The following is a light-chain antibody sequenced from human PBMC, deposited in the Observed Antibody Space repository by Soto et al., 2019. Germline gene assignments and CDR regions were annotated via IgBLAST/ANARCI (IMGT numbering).Light chain of an antibody. J-gene: IGLJ1*01. CDR1: SSVVGAYDY. CDR2: EFH. Sequence: SALTQPAAVSGSPGQSIAISCIGTSSVVGAYDYVSWYQQHPDRAPKLMVYEFHNRPSGVSNRFSGSKSVNTATLTISGLQPEDEGDYYCASPTSSNTRVFGTGTKLTVL. CDR3: ASPTSSNTRV. V-gene: IGLV2-14*03.